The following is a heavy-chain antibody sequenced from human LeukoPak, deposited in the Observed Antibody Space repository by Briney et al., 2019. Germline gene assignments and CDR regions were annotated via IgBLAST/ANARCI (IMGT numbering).Heavy chain of an antibody. D-gene: IGHD3-3*01. CDR3: ARELIEDGDFWSGYYFHHYHSMDV. J-gene: IGHJ6*04. CDR1: GYTFTSYY. V-gene: IGHV1-46*01. CDR2: INPSGGST. Sequence: GASVKVSCKASGYTFTSYYMHWVRQAPGQGLEWMGIINPSGGSTSYAQKFQGRVTMTRDTSTSTVYMELSSLRSEDTAVYYCARELIEDGDFWSGYYFHHYHSMDVWGKGTTVTISS.